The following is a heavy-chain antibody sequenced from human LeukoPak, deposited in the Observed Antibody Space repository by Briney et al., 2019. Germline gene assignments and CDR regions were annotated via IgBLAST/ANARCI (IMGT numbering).Heavy chain of an antibody. V-gene: IGHV1-18*01. CDR3: ARETVAGTNWFDP. J-gene: IGHJ5*02. CDR1: GYTFTNYG. Sequence: ASVKVSCKASGYTFTNYGISWVRQAPGQGLEWMGWISGYNGNTNYAQKLQDRVTMTTGTSTSTAYMELKSLRSDDTAVYYCARETVAGTNWFDPWGQGTLVTVSS. D-gene: IGHD6-19*01. CDR2: ISGYNGNT.